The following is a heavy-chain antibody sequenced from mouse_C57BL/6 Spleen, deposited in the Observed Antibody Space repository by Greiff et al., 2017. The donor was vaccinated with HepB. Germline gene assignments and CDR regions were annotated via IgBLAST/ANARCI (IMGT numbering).Heavy chain of an antibody. CDR2: ISSGGSYT. CDR3: ARGGSSPFDY. CDR1: GFTFSSYG. D-gene: IGHD1-1*01. Sequence: EVQLVESGGDLVKPGGSLKLSCAASGFTFSSYGMSWVRQTPDKRLEWVATISSGGSYTYYPDSVKGRFTISRDNAKNTLYLQMSSLKSEDTAMYYCARGGSSPFDYWGQGTTLTVSS. V-gene: IGHV5-6*01. J-gene: IGHJ2*01.